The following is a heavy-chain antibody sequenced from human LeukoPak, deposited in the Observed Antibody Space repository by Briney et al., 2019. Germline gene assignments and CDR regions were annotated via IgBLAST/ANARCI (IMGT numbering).Heavy chain of an antibody. CDR2: IFYSGSA. D-gene: IGHD3-22*01. J-gene: IGHJ4*02. Sequence: SETLSLTCTVSGASISTYYWSWIRQPPGKGLEWIGYIFYSGSANYNPSLKSRVTISVDTSKNQFSLKLSSVTAADTAVYYCAGDYYDSSGYPLRGYYFDYWGQGTLVTVSS. CDR1: GASISTYY. V-gene: IGHV4-59*01. CDR3: AGDYYDSSGYPLRGYYFDY.